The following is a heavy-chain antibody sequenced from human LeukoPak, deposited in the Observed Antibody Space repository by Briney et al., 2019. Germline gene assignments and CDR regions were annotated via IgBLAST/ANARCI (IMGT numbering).Heavy chain of an antibody. V-gene: IGHV1-18*01. CDR2: ISAHNGNT. CDR1: GYSFTNYG. Sequence: ASAKVSCKASGYSFTNYGISWVRQAPGQGLEWMGWISAHNGNTNYAQKLQGRVTMTTDTSTSTAYMELRTLRSDDTAVYYCARDHSYASRGGSFDYWGQGTLVTVSS. D-gene: IGHD3-16*01. J-gene: IGHJ4*02. CDR3: ARDHSYASRGGSFDY.